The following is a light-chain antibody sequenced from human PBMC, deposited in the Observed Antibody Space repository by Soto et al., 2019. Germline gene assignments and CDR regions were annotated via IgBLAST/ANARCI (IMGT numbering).Light chain of an antibody. CDR2: VAS. Sequence: DIQMTQSLSSLSASVGDSVTITCRASQSISNSLTWYQQKPGKAPKFLIYVASTLQRGVPSRFTDIGSGTDLPLTISSLQPEDFATYYCQQTFSPPYTFGQGTKLEIK. CDR3: QQTFSPPYT. V-gene: IGKV1-39*01. CDR1: QSISNS. J-gene: IGKJ2*01.